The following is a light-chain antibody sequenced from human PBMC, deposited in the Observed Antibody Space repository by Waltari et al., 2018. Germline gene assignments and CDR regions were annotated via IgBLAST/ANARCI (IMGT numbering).Light chain of an antibody. J-gene: IGLJ1*01. CDR2: DVS. CDR1: SSDVGGYHY. V-gene: IGLV2-14*03. Sequence: QSALTQHASVSGSQVQSITISSTGTSSDVGGYHYVSWYQQHPGKAPKLMIYDVSNRPLGFSNRFSGSKAGNTASLTISGLQAEDEADYYCSSYTSSSRGYVFGTGTKVTVL. CDR3: SSYTSSSRGYV.